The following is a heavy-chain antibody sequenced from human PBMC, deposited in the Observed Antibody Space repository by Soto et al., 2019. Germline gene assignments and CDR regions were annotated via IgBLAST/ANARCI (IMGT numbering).Heavy chain of an antibody. Sequence: GGSLRLFCAASGFTFSSYAMSWVRQAPGKGLEWVSAISGSGGSTYYADSVKGRFTISRDNSKNTLYLQMNSLRAEDTAVYYCAKSLYDFWSGYTNFDYWGQGTLVTVSS. J-gene: IGHJ4*02. CDR2: ISGSGGST. V-gene: IGHV3-23*01. CDR1: GFTFSSYA. D-gene: IGHD3-3*01. CDR3: AKSLYDFWSGYTNFDY.